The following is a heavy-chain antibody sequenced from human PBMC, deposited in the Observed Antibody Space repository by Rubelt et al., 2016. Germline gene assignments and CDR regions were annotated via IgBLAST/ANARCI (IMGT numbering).Heavy chain of an antibody. CDR1: GGTFSSYA. CDR3: AREQQLVGGWFDP. Sequence: QVQLVQSGAEVKKPGSSVKVSCKASGGTFSSYAISWVRQAPGHGLEWMGGVIPIFGTANYAQKFQGRVTITADESSSTAYMELSSLRSEDTAVYYCAREQQLVGGWFDPWGQGTLVTVSS. J-gene: IGHJ5*02. V-gene: IGHV1-69*01. D-gene: IGHD6-13*01. CDR2: VIPIFGTA.